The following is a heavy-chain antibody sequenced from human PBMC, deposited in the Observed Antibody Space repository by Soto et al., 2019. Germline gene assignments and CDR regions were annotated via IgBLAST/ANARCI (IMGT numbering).Heavy chain of an antibody. J-gene: IGHJ6*02. CDR2: IIPIFGTA. D-gene: IGHD3-9*01. CDR3: AREARYYDILATYYYYYGMDV. V-gene: IGHV1-69*13. CDR1: GGTFSSYA. Sequence: SVKVSCKASGGTFSSYAISCVRQAPGQGLEWMGGIIPIFGTANYAQKFQGRVTITADESTSTAYMELSSLRSEDTAVYYCAREARYYDILATYYYYYGMDVWGQGTTVTVSS.